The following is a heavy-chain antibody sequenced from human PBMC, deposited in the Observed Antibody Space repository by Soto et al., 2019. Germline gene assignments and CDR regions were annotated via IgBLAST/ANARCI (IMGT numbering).Heavy chain of an antibody. CDR1: GFPFDSYG. CDR3: ARDPPYGSGTSQNYGMDV. V-gene: IGHV3-7*04. CDR2: IKQDGSET. D-gene: IGHD3-10*01. J-gene: IGHJ6*02. Sequence: GGSLRLSCVASGFPFDSYGIHWVRQAPGKGLEWVANIKQDGSETYYVDSVKGRFTISRDNAKNSLYLQMNSLRAEDTAVYYCARDPPYGSGTSQNYGMDVWGQGTTVTVSS.